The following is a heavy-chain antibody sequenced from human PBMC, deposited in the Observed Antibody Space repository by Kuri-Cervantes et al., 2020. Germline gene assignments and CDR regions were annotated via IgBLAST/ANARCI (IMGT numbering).Heavy chain of an antibody. D-gene: IGHD6-19*01. CDR3: AKEGSWSGWPMEYFQH. CDR2: IKQDGSEK. Sequence: GESLKISCEASGFTFSGYWMHWVRQVPGKGLEWVANIKQDGSEKYYVDSVKGRFTISRDNAKNSLYLQMNSLRAEDTAVYYCAKEGSWSGWPMEYFQHWGQGTLVTVSS. CDR1: GFTFSGYW. V-gene: IGHV3-7*01. J-gene: IGHJ1*01.